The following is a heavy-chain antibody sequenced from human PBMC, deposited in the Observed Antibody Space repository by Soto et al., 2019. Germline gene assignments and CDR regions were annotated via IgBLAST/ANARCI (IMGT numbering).Heavy chain of an antibody. V-gene: IGHV1-3*01. CDR2: INAGNGHT. Sequence: GPSVTVSCKASEYTFTSYVMHWVRQAPGQSLEWIGWINAGNGHTKYSQKFQDRVTITRDTSANTAYMELSRLRSEDTAVYYCARELQGLYYFDYWGQGALVTVSS. J-gene: IGHJ4*02. CDR1: EYTFTSYV. D-gene: IGHD4-4*01. CDR3: ARELQGLYYFDY.